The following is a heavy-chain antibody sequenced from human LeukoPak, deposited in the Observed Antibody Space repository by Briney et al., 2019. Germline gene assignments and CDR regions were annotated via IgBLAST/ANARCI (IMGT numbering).Heavy chain of an antibody. Sequence: HAGGSLRLSCAASGFTFSSYSMNWVRQAPGKGLEWVAVISYDGSNKYYADSVKGRFTISRDNSKNTPYLQMNSLRAEDTAVYYCARDQYSREWPHDAFDIWGQGTMVTVSS. V-gene: IGHV3-30*03. J-gene: IGHJ3*02. CDR1: GFTFSSYS. CDR2: ISYDGSNK. D-gene: IGHD6-13*01. CDR3: ARDQYSREWPHDAFDI.